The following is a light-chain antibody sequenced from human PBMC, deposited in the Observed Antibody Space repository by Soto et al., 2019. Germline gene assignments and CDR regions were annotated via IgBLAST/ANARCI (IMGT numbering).Light chain of an antibody. CDR2: EVS. CDR3: TSYRGSSTLV. CDR1: SRDVGGYKY. J-gene: IGLJ2*01. V-gene: IGLV2-14*01. Sequence: QSALTQPASVSGSPGQSITISCTGTSRDVGGYKYVSWYQQHPGKAPKLIIYEVSNRPSGVSNRFSGSKSVNTASLTISGLQAEDEADYYCTSYRGSSTLVFGGGTKVTVL.